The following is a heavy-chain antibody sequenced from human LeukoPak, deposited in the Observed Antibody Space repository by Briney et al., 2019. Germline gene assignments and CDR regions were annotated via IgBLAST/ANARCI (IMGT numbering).Heavy chain of an antibody. D-gene: IGHD3-10*01. CDR3: AKDLRAWVGVIFDY. J-gene: IGHJ4*02. CDR1: GFTFSSYA. Sequence: PGGSLRLSCAASGFTFSSYAMSWVRQAPGKGLEWVSGISDTGGSTYYADSVKGRFTISRDNSRKTLYLQMNSLRAEDTAVYYCAKDLRAWVGVIFDYWGQGTLVTVS. CDR2: ISDTGGST. V-gene: IGHV3-23*01.